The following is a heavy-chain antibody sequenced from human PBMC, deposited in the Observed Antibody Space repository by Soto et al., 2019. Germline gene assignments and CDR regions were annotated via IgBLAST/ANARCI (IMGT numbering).Heavy chain of an antibody. CDR1: GGSFSGYY. CDR3: ARASVVVTANLGWFDP. D-gene: IGHD2-21*02. Sequence: QVQLQQWGAGLLKPSETLSLTCAVYGGSFSGYYWSWIRQPPGKGLEWIGEINHSGSTNYNPSLKSRVTISVDTSKNQFSLKLSSVTAADTAVYYCARASVVVTANLGWFDPWGQGTLVTVSS. V-gene: IGHV4-34*01. J-gene: IGHJ5*02. CDR2: INHSGST.